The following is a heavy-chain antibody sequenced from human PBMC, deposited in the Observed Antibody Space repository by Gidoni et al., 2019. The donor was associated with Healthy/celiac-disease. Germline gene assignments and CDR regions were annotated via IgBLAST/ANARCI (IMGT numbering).Heavy chain of an antibody. D-gene: IGHD3-22*01. Sequence: QVQLVESGGGVVHPGRSLRLSCAASGFTFSSYGMHGVRQAPGKGLEWWAVIWYDGSNKDYADSVKGRFTISRDNSKNTLYLQMNSLRAEDTAVYYCARGHHYYDSSPLGAFDIWGQGTMVTVSS. CDR3: ARGHHYYDSSPLGAFDI. CDR1: GFTFSSYG. CDR2: IWYDGSNK. V-gene: IGHV3-33*01. J-gene: IGHJ3*02.